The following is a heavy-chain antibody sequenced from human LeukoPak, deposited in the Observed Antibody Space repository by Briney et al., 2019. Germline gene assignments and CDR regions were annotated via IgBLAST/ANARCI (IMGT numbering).Heavy chain of an antibody. D-gene: IGHD3-10*01. CDR1: GFTFRSYS. J-gene: IGHJ4*02. Sequence: GGSLRLSCAASGFTFRSYSMNWVRQAPGKGLEWVSSISSSSSYIYYADSVKGRFTISRDNAKNSLYLQMNSPRAEDTAVYYCARDSRGVRGAPDYWGQGTLVTVSS. CDR3: ARDSRGVRGAPDY. V-gene: IGHV3-21*01. CDR2: ISSSSSYI.